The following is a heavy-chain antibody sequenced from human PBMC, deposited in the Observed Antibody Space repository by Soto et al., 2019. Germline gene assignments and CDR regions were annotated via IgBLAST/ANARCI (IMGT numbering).Heavy chain of an antibody. J-gene: IGHJ3*02. CDR2: INPSGGST. CDR3: ERVWAAADAFDI. D-gene: IGHD6-13*01. Sequence: ASVKVSCKASGYTFTSYYMHWVRQAPGQGLEWMGIINPSGGSTSYAQKFQGRVTMTRDTSTSTVYMELSSLRSEDTAVYYCERVWAAADAFDIWGQGXMVTVSS. V-gene: IGHV1-46*01. CDR1: GYTFTSYY.